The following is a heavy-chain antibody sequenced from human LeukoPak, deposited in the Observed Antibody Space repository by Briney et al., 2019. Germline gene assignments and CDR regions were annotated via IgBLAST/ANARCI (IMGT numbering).Heavy chain of an antibody. D-gene: IGHD3-22*01. J-gene: IGHJ4*02. CDR3: ARDGSGYYLLDY. CDR1: GFTFSSYS. CDR2: ISSSSSYI. Sequence: GGSLRLSCAASGFTFSSYSMNWVRQAPGKGLEWVSSISSSSSYIYYADSVKGRFTISRDNAKNSLYLQMNSLRAEDTAVYYCARDGSGYYLLDYWGQGTLVTISS. V-gene: IGHV3-21*01.